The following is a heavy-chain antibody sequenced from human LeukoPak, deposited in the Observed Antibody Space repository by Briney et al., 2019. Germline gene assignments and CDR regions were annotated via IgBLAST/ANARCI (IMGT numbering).Heavy chain of an antibody. CDR1: GYTFTSYY. CDR2: INPSGGST. J-gene: IGHJ4*02. Sequence: GASVKVSCKASGYTFTSYYMHWVRQAPGQGLEWMGIINPSGGSTSYAQKLQGRVTMTTDTSTSTAYMELRSLRSDDTAVYYCARDDQAFLAVTSIPRLFDYWGQGTLVTVSS. CDR3: ARDDQAFLAVTSIPRLFDY. D-gene: IGHD2-21*02. V-gene: IGHV1-46*01.